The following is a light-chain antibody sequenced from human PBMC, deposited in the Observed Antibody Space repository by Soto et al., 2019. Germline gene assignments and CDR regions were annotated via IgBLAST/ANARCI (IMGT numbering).Light chain of an antibody. Sequence: DMVMTQPTASLSGSTGERATGSCRASQSVSSSLAWYQQKPGRSPRLLIYGASTRAIGIPARFSGSGSGTEFTLTISSLQSEDFAVYYCLQYNNWWTFGQGTKVDIK. CDR2: GAS. V-gene: IGKV3-15*01. J-gene: IGKJ1*01. CDR1: QSVSSS. CDR3: LQYNNWWT.